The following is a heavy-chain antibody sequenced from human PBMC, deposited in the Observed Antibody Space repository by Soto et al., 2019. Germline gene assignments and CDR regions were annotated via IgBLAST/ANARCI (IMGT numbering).Heavy chain of an antibody. CDR3: ARGGRKITFGGVIVPDAFDI. CDR2: IIPIFGTA. D-gene: IGHD3-16*02. Sequence: SGKVSCKASGGTFSSYAISWVRQAPGQGLEWMGGIIPIFGTANYAQKFQGRVTITADESTSTAYMELSSLRSEDTAVYYCARGGRKITFGGVIVPDAFDIWGQGTMVTVSS. J-gene: IGHJ3*02. CDR1: GGTFSSYA. V-gene: IGHV1-69*13.